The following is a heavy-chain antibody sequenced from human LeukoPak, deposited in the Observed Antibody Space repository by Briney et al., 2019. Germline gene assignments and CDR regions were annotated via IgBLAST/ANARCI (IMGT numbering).Heavy chain of an antibody. Sequence: PGESLKISCKGSGYSFTSFWIAWMRQMPGKGLECMGIIYPGDSDTRYSPSFQGQVTVSADKSINTAYLQWSSLKASDTAMYYCARGGDYDKFDYWGQGTLVTVSS. CDR2: IYPGDSDT. CDR1: GYSFTSFW. CDR3: ARGGDYDKFDY. D-gene: IGHD4-17*01. J-gene: IGHJ4*02. V-gene: IGHV5-51*01.